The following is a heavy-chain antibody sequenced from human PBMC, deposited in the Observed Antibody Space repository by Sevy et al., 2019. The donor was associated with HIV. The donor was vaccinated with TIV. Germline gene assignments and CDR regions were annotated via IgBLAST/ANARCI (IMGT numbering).Heavy chain of an antibody. CDR1: GITLTPYW. D-gene: IGHD3-22*01. V-gene: IGHV3-74*01. CDR2: INSDGSST. CDR3: SRGLYYYDMRGHQEPGDY. J-gene: IGHJ4*02. Sequence: EGSLRLSCAASGITLTPYWMHWVRQVPGKGLVWVSRINSDGSSTSYAESVKGRFTISRDNGKNTLYLQMKSLRVEDTAVYFCSRGLYYYDMRGHQEPGDYWGQGVLVTVSS.